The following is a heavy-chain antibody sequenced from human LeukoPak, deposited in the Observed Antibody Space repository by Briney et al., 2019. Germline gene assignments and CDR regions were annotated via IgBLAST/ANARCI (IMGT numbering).Heavy chain of an antibody. CDR3: ARVRTYYYDSSGRGYFDY. CDR1: GYIFTSYA. D-gene: IGHD3-22*01. V-gene: IGHV7-4-1*02. CDR2: INTNTGNP. J-gene: IGHJ4*02. Sequence: ASVKVSCKASGYIFTSYAMNWVRQAPGQGLEWMGWINTNTGNPTYAQGLTGRFVFSLDTSVSTAYLQISSLKAEDTAVYYCARVRTYYYDSSGRGYFDYWGQGTLVTVSS.